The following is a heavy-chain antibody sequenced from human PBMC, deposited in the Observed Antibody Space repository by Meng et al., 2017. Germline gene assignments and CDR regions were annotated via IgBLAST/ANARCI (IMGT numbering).Heavy chain of an antibody. J-gene: IGHJ6*02. V-gene: IGHV3-21*01. CDR2: ISSSRSYI. D-gene: IGHD4-17*01. Sequence: GEALKISCAASGFTFSSYSMNWVRQAPGKGLEWVSSISSSRSYIYYADSVKGRFTIPRDNAKNSLYLQMNSLRAEDTAVYYFAKRPEDPYGADRLPPEGYSCYYYGMDVWGQGTTVTVSS. CDR1: GFTFSSYS. CDR3: AKRPEDPYGADRLPPEGYSCYYYGMDV.